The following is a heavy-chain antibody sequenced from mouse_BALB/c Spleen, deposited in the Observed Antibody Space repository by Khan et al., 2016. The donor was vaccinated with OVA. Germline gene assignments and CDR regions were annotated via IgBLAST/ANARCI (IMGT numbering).Heavy chain of an antibody. CDR1: GFSLTNYG. D-gene: IGHD2-10*01. J-gene: IGHJ4*01. V-gene: IGHV2-6-1*01. Sequence: QVQLKESGPGLVAPSQSLSITCTISGFSLTNYGVHWVRQPPGKGLEWLVVIWNDGSTTYNSALRSRLTISKDNSKSQVFLKMNSLHTDDTAVYFCARQPYYHYNIMDYWGQGTSVTVSS. CDR3: ARQPYYHYNIMDY. CDR2: IWNDGST.